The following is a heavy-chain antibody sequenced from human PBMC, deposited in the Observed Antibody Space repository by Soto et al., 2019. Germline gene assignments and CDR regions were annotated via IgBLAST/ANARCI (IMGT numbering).Heavy chain of an antibody. V-gene: IGHV3-30*03. D-gene: IGHD1-26*01. J-gene: IGHJ3*02. CDR2: ISYDGNNK. CDR1: GLTFNIYD. CDR3: AIIHSGSFGFDI. Sequence: VQLVESWGGVVQPGRSLRLSCTASGLTFNIYDIYWVRQAPGKGLEWVSLISYDGNNKYYADSVKGRFTISRDNSKNTLYLQMDSLRAEDTAVYHCAIIHSGSFGFDIWGQGTMVIFSS.